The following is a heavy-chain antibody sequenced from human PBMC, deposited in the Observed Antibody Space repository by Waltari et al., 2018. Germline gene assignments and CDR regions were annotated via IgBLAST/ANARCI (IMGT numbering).Heavy chain of an antibody. CDR2: IYYTGST. V-gene: IGHV4-39*01. CDR1: GGPNSRSRYY. Sequence: QLQPQASGPGLVVPSETRSHTCTVPGGPNSRSRYYWGWIRQSPGKGLERIGSIYYTGSTYYTPTLKSRVTISGHTSKNQFSLKLSSVTTANTAMYYCARHWKKSGYRFDPWGQGTLVTVSS. D-gene: IGHD5-12*01. CDR3: ARHWKKSGYRFDP. J-gene: IGHJ5*02.